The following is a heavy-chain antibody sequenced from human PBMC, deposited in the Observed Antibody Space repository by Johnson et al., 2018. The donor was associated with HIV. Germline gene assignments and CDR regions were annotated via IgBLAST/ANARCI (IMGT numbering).Heavy chain of an antibody. Sequence: QVQLVESGGGVVQPGRSLRLSCAASGFTLSYYGVHWVRQAPGKGLEWVAVISNDGSNKQYVESVKGRFTISRDNSKKMVNLQINSLRAEDTAVYYCATSQSGAFDIWGQGTKVTVSS. CDR1: GFTLSYYG. J-gene: IGHJ3*02. CDR3: ATSQSGAFDI. V-gene: IGHV3-30*03. CDR2: ISNDGSNK. D-gene: IGHD6-6*01.